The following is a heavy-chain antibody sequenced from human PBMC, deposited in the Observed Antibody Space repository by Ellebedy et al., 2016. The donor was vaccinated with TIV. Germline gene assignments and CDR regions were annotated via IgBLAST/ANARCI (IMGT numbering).Heavy chain of an antibody. V-gene: IGHV4-59*12. CDR1: GGSISSYY. J-gene: IGHJ4*02. Sequence: SETLSLXXTVSGGSISSYYWSWIRQPPGKGLEWIGYIYYSGSTNYNPSLKSRVTISVDTSKNQFSLKLSSVTAADTAVYYCARGSGLKSRGYYFDYWGQGTLVTVSS. CDR3: ARGSGLKSRGYYFDY. D-gene: IGHD3-10*01. CDR2: IYYSGST.